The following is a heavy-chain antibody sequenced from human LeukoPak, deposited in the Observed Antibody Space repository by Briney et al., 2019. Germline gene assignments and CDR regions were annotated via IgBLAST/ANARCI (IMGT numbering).Heavy chain of an antibody. Sequence: SETLSLTCTVSGGSISSGGYYWSWIRQPPGKGLEWIGYIYYSGSTNYNPSLKSRVTISVDTSKNQFSLKLSSVTAADTAVYHCAREAMYSYGNNFDYWGQGTLVTVSS. CDR3: AREAMYSYGNNFDY. D-gene: IGHD5-18*01. J-gene: IGHJ4*02. V-gene: IGHV4-61*08. CDR1: GGSISSGGYY. CDR2: IYYSGST.